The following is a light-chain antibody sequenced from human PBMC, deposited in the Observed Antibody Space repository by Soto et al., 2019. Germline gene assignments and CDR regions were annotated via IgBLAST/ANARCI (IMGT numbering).Light chain of an antibody. V-gene: IGLV1-44*01. Sequence: QSVLTQPPSASGTPGQRVTISCSGSSSNIGSNTVNWYQQLPGTAPKLLIYSNNQQPSGVPDRFSGSKSGTSASLAISGLPSEDEADYYCAAWDDSLDGWVFGGGTKLTVL. CDR1: SSNIGSNT. CDR3: AAWDDSLDGWV. J-gene: IGLJ3*02. CDR2: SNN.